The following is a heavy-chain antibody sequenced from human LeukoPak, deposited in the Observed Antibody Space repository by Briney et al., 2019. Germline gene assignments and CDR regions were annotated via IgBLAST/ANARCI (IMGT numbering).Heavy chain of an antibody. CDR1: GGSFSGYY. Sequence: SETLSLTCAVYGGSFSGYYWSWIRQPPGKGLEWIGEINHSGSTNYNPSLKSRVTISVDTSKNQFSLKLSSVTAADTAVYYCARRYTMIVVVITTLGAFDIWGQGTMVTVSS. V-gene: IGHV4-34*01. J-gene: IGHJ3*02. CDR3: ARRYTMIVVVITTLGAFDI. CDR2: INHSGST. D-gene: IGHD3-22*01.